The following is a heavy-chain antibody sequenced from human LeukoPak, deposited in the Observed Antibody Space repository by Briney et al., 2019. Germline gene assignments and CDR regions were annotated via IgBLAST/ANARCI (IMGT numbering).Heavy chain of an antibody. CDR1: GNSISSGDYY. J-gene: IGHJ3*02. CDR2: IYTSGST. Sequence: MPSETLSLTCTVSGNSISSGDYYWSWIRQPAGKGLEWIGRIYTSGSTNYNPSLKSRVTISVDTSKNQFSLKLTSVTAADTAVYYCARGPYKYDGSGAFDIWGQGTKVTVSS. CDR3: ARGPYKYDGSGAFDI. D-gene: IGHD3-22*01. V-gene: IGHV4-61*02.